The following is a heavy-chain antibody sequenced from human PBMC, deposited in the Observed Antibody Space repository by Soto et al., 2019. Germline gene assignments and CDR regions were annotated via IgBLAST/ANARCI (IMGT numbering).Heavy chain of an antibody. Sequence: PGGSLRLSCAASGFTFSSYSMNWVRQAPGKGLEWVSSISSSSSYIYYADSVKGRFTISRDNAKNSLYLQMNSLRAEDTAVYYCARDIQVATIGLDFGYWGQGTLVTVSS. CDR3: ARDIQVATIGLDFGY. V-gene: IGHV3-21*01. J-gene: IGHJ4*02. CDR2: ISSSSSYI. D-gene: IGHD5-12*01. CDR1: GFTFSSYS.